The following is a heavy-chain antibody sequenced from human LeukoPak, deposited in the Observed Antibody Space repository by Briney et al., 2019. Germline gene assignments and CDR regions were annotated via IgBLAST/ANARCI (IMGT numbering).Heavy chain of an antibody. CDR3: ARDWTGTPDY. V-gene: IGHV3-30*04. CDR1: GFTFSNFA. D-gene: IGHD3/OR15-3a*01. J-gene: IGHJ4*02. CDR2: ISYGGSNK. Sequence: GGSLRLSCAASGFTFSNFAMHWVRQAPGKGLEWVAVISYGGSNKFYSDSVKGRFTISRDNSQNTLYVQMDSLRDEDTAVYYCARDWTGTPDYWGQGTLITVSS.